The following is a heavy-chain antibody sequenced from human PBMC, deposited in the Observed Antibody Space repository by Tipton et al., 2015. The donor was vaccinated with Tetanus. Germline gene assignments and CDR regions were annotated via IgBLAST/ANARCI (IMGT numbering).Heavy chain of an antibody. CDR1: GGSFSDYY. D-gene: IGHD1-26*01. CDR3: ARWEVGATKEHY. J-gene: IGHJ4*02. CDR2: INHSGST. V-gene: IGHV4-34*01. Sequence: TLSLTCAVYGGSFSDYYWNWIRQPPGKGLEWIGEINHSGSTNYNPSLKSRVTTSIDTSKNHFSLRLSSVTAADTAVYYCARWEVGATKEHYWGQGALVTVSS.